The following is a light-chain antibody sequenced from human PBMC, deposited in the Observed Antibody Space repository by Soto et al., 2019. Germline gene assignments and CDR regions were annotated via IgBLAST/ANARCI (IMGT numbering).Light chain of an antibody. V-gene: IGKV1-5*03. CDR2: KAS. CDR3: QQYNNYSWT. J-gene: IGKJ1*01. CDR1: QSISSW. Sequence: DIQMTQSPSTLSASVGDRVTITCRASQSISSWLAWYQQKPGKAPKLLMYKASSLESGVPSRFSGSGSGTEFTLTISSLQPDDFATYYCQQYNNYSWTFGQGTKVDI.